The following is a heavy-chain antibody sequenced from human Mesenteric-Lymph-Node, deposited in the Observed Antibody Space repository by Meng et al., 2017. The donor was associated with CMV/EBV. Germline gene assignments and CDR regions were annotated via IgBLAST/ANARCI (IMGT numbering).Heavy chain of an antibody. Sequence: ASVKVSCKASGYTFTSYGISWVRQAPGQGLEWMGWMNPNSGNTGYAQKFQGRVTITRNTSISTAYMELSSLRSEDTAVYYCAREGGIAAALLDYWGQGTLVTVSS. D-gene: IGHD6-13*01. CDR3: AREGGIAAALLDY. V-gene: IGHV1-8*03. CDR1: GYTFTSYG. CDR2: MNPNSGNT. J-gene: IGHJ4*02.